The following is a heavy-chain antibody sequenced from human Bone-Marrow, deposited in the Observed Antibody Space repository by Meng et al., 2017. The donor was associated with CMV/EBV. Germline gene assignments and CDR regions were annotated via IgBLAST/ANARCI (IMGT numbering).Heavy chain of an antibody. V-gene: IGHV3-74*01. J-gene: IGHJ6*02. CDR1: GFTFSSYW. CDR2: INSDGSST. Sequence: GGSLRLSCAASGFTFSSYWMHWVRQAPGKGLVWVSRINSDGSSTSYADSVKGRFTISRDNAKNTLYLQMNSLRAEDTAVYYCAKNIVVVPAPYYYYGMDVWAQGTTATFSS. CDR3: AKNIVVVPAPYYYYGMDV. D-gene: IGHD2-2*01.